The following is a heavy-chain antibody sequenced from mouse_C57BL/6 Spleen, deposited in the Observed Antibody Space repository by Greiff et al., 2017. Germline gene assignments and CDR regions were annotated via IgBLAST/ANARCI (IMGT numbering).Heavy chain of an antibody. V-gene: IGHV1-19*01. CDR3: ARRDVGYFDV. CDR1: GYTFTDYY. D-gene: IGHD3-3*01. Sequence: VQLKQSGPVLVKPGASVKMSCKASGYTFTDYYMNWVKQSHGKSLEWIGVINPYNGGTSYNQKFKGKATLTVDKSSSTAYMELNSLTSEDSAVYYCARRDVGYFDVWGTGTTVTVSS. CDR2: INPYNGGT. J-gene: IGHJ1*03.